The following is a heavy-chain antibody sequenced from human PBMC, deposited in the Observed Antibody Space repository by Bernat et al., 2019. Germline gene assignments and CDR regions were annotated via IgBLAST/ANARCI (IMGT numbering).Heavy chain of an antibody. J-gene: IGHJ3*02. V-gene: IGHV3-53*01. CDR3: ARDISVYGDYYDAFDI. D-gene: IGHD4-17*01. CDR2: FYSGVST. CDR1: GFTVSNNY. Sequence: EVQLVESGGGLIQPGGSLRLSCAASGFTVSNNYMSWVRQAPGKGLEWVSVFYSGVSTYYDDSVKGRFTISRDTSKNTQYLQMNSLRAEDTAVYYCARDISVYGDYYDAFDIWGQGTMVTVSS.